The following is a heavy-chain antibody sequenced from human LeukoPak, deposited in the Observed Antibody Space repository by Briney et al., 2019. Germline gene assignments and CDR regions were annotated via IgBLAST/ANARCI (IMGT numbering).Heavy chain of an antibody. D-gene: IGHD1-26*01. CDR1: GGTFSSYA. CDR3: ARGLVVGATIYWFDP. J-gene: IGHJ5*02. Sequence: SVKVACKASGGTFSSYAISWVRQAAGQGLEWMGGIIPIFGTANYAQKFQGRVTTTTDESTSTAYMELSSLRSEDTAVYYCARGLVVGATIYWFDPWGQGTLVTVSS. V-gene: IGHV1-69*05. CDR2: IIPIFGTA.